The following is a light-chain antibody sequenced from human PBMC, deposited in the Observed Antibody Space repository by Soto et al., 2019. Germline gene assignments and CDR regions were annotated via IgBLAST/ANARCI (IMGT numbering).Light chain of an antibody. J-gene: IGKJ1*01. CDR1: QSVSID. V-gene: IGKV3-11*01. CDR2: DAS. CDR3: QQSSQWPWT. Sequence: EIVLTQSPATLSLSPGERATLSCRASQSVSIDLAWYQQKPGQAPRLLIYDASNRATGIAARFSGGGSGTDFTLTISSPEPEDFEVYYCQQSSQWPWTLAQGTKVDIK.